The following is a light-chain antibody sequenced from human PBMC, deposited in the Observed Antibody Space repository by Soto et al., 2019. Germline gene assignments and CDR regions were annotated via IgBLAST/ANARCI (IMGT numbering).Light chain of an antibody. J-gene: IGKJ4*01. CDR1: QSVLDSSANKHY. CDR3: QQYYTIPLT. V-gene: IGKV4-1*01. Sequence: DIVMTQSPDYLAVSLGERATINCKSSQSVLDSSANKHYLSWYQQKPGQPPKLLIYWSSTRESGVPDRFSGSGSGTDFTLTISSLQAEDVAVYYCQQYYTIPLTFGGGTKVEIK. CDR2: WSS.